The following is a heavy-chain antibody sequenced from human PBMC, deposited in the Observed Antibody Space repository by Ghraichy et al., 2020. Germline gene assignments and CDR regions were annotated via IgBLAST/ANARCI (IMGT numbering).Heavy chain of an antibody. V-gene: IGHV6-1*01. J-gene: IGHJ3*02. CDR3: ARVVGEQNAFDI. D-gene: IGHD4-17*01. CDR2: TYYRSKWYN. Sequence: SCAISGDSVSSNSAAWNWIRQSPSRGLEWLGRTYYRSKWYNDYAVSVKSRITINPDTSKNQFSLQLNSVTPEDTAVYYCARVVGEQNAFDIWGQGTMVTVSS. CDR1: GDSVSSNSAA.